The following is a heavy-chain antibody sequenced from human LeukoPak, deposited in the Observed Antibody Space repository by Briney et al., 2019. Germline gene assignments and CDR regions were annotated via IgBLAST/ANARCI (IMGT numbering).Heavy chain of an antibody. D-gene: IGHD3-22*01. Sequence: SETLSLTCAVSGYSISSGYYWGWIRQTPGKGLEWIGHIYHSGSTNYNPSLKSRVTMSGDTSKNQLSLKLRSVTAADTAVYYCARDRDYYDSSGYWTPLDYWGQGTLVTVSS. CDR1: GYSISSGYY. CDR3: ARDRDYYDSSGYWTPLDY. V-gene: IGHV4-38-2*02. J-gene: IGHJ4*02. CDR2: IYHSGST.